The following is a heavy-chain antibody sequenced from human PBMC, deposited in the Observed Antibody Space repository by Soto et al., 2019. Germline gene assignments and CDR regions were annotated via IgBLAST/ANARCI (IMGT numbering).Heavy chain of an antibody. CDR3: ARVPASDYGDYPYYFDY. D-gene: IGHD4-17*01. CDR1: GGSISSYY. V-gene: IGHV4-59*01. CDR2: IYYSGST. Sequence: SETLSLTCTVSGGSISSYYWSWIRQPPGKGLEWIGYIYYSGSTNYNPSLKSRVTISVDTSKNQFSLKLSSVTAADTAVYYCARVPASDYGDYPYYFDYWGQGTLVTVSS. J-gene: IGHJ4*02.